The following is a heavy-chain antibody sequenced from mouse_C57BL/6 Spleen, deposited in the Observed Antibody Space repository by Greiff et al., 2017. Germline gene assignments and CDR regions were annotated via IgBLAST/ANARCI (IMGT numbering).Heavy chain of an antibody. J-gene: IGHJ2*01. V-gene: IGHV1-81*01. CDR3: ARVLLRYFDY. CDR2: IYPRSGNT. Sequence: VKLMESGAELARPGASVKLSCKASGYTFTSYGISWVKQRTGQGLEWIGEIYPRSGNTYYNEKFKGKATLTADKSSSTAYMELRSLTSEDSAVYFCARVLLRYFDYWGQGTTLTVSS. CDR1: GYTFTSYG. D-gene: IGHD1-1*01.